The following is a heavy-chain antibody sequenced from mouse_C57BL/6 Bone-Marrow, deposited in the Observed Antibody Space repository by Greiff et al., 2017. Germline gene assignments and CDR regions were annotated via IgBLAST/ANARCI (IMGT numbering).Heavy chain of an antibody. Sequence: VHVKQSGAELVRPGASVKLSCTASGFNIKDDYMHWVKQRPEQGLEWIGWIDPENGDTEYASKFQGKATITADTSSNTAYLQLSSLTSEDTAVYYCTTPDSYWDGAYWGQGTLVTVSA. J-gene: IGHJ3*01. V-gene: IGHV14-4*01. CDR3: TTPDSYWDGAY. CDR2: IDPENGDT. D-gene: IGHD4-1*01. CDR1: GFNIKDDY.